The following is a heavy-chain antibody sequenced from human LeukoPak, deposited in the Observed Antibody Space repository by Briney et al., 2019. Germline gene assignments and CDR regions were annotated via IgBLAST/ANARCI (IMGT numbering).Heavy chain of an antibody. J-gene: IGHJ4*02. D-gene: IGHD3-22*01. V-gene: IGHV4-34*01. CDR3: ARGTLNDSSGYCLDY. CDR2: INHSGST. CDR1: GGSFSGYY. Sequence: SETLSLTCAVYGGSFSGYYWSWIRQPPGKGLEWIGEINHSGSTNYNPSLKSRVTISVDTSKNQFSLKLSSVTAADTAVYYCARGTLNDSSGYCLDYWGQGTLVTVSS.